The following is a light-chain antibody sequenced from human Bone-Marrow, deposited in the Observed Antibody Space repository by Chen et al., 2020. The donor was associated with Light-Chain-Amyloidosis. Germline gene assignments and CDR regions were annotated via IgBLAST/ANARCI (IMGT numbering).Light chain of an antibody. J-gene: IGLJ3*02. Sequence: QTVVTQEPSFSVSPGGTVTLTCGLSSGSVSTAYYPSWYQQTPGQAPRTRIYNTDTRSSGVPDRLSGSIPGNKAALTISGAQADDESDYYCGLYLGSGVWVFGGGTKLTVL. CDR3: GLYLGSGVWV. V-gene: IGLV8-61*01. CDR1: SGSVSTAYY. CDR2: NTD.